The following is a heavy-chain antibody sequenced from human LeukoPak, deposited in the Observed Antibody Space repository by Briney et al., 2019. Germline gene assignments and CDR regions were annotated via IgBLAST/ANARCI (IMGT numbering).Heavy chain of an antibody. CDR3: ASSVAMVPDY. D-gene: IGHD3-10*01. CDR2: IYYSVST. CDR1: SASISSSSYY. Sequence: PSETLSLTCTVSSASISSSSYYWGWIRQPPGQGLEWIGSIYYSVSTYYNPSLKSRVTISVATSKNKFSLKLSSAAAADTAVYYCASSVAMVPDYGGQGTLVTVSS. J-gene: IGHJ4*02. V-gene: IGHV4-39*01.